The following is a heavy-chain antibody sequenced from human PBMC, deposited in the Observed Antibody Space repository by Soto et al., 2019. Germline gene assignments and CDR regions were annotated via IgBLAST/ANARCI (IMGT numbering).Heavy chain of an antibody. V-gene: IGHV1-46*01. Sequence: ASAKLYRQALCSSFSGYHGPRVRRATGHGIEGMGIINPSGGSTSYAQKFQGRVTMTRDTSTSTVYMELSSLRSEDTAVYYCARDRSGGSGYPYGMDVWGQGTTV. CDR2: INPSGGST. CDR1: CSSFSGYH. D-gene: IGHD6-13*01. J-gene: IGHJ6*02. CDR3: ARDRSGGSGYPYGMDV.